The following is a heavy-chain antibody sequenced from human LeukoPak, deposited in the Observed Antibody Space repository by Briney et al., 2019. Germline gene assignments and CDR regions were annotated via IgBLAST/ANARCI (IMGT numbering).Heavy chain of an antibody. D-gene: IGHD6-19*01. CDR2: IYYSGST. CDR3: ASQYRSGWHLS. V-gene: IGHV4-59*12. CDR1: GGSFSGYY. Sequence: SETLSLTCAVYGGSFSGYYWSWIRQPPGKGLEWIGYIYYSGSTNYNPSLKSRVTISVDTSKNQFSLKLRSVTAADTAVYYCASQYRSGWHLSWGQGTLVTVSS. J-gene: IGHJ5*02.